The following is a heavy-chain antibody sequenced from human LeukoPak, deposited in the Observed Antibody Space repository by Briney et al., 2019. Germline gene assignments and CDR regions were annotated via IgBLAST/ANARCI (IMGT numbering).Heavy chain of an antibody. J-gene: IGHJ6*02. V-gene: IGHV4-59*08. CDR3: ARFKYDFWSGSRSYYFYGMDV. CDR1: GGSISSHY. Sequence: SETLSLTCTVSGGSISSHYWSWIRQPPGKGLEWIGYIYYSGSTTYTPSLKSRVTISLDTSKNQFSLKLSSVTAADTAVYHCARFKYDFWSGSRSYYFYGMDVWGQGTTVTVSS. D-gene: IGHD3-3*01. CDR2: IYYSGST.